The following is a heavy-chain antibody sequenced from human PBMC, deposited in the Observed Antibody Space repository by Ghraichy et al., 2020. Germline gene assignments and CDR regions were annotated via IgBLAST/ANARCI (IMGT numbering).Heavy chain of an antibody. J-gene: IGHJ4*02. D-gene: IGHD3-22*01. V-gene: IGHV4-59*01. CDR3: AIQAQDYYDSSGYYYGRGYFDY. CDR1: GGSISSYY. CDR2: IYYSGST. Sequence: GSLRLSCTVSGGSISSYYWSWIRQPPGKGLEWIGYIYYSGSTNYNPSLKSRVTISVDTSKNQFSLKLSSVTAADTAVYYCAIQAQDYYDSSGYYYGRGYFDYWGQGTLVTVSS.